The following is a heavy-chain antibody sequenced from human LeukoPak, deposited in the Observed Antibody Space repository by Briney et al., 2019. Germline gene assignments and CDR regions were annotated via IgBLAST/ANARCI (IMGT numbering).Heavy chain of an antibody. CDR3: ARDTLRFSEWLSVPSDAFDI. CDR1: GFTFSSYS. D-gene: IGHD3-3*01. Sequence: GGSLRLSCAASGFTFSSYSMNWVRQAPGKGLEWVSSISSSSSYIYYADSVKGRFTISRDNAKNSLYLQMNSLRAEDTAVYYCARDTLRFSEWLSVPSDAFDIWGQGTMVTVSS. CDR2: ISSSSSYI. J-gene: IGHJ3*02. V-gene: IGHV3-21*01.